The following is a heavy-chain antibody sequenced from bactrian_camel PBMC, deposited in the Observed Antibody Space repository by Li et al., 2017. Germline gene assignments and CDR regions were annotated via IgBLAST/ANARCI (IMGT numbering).Heavy chain of an antibody. CDR1: GNLFNLNC. CDR3: AADPSLLGRCPANNYNFEY. D-gene: IGHD1*01. CDR2: IYSGGDKI. Sequence: HVQLVESGGGSVQPGGSLRLSCLASGNLFNLNCLGWFRQAPGKEREAVAAIYSGGDKIYVGDPVKGRFTISRESAKNTLILQMDSLKPDDSAMYYCAADPSLLGRCPANNYNFEYWGQGTQVTVS. V-gene: IGHV3S54*01. J-gene: IGHJ5*01.